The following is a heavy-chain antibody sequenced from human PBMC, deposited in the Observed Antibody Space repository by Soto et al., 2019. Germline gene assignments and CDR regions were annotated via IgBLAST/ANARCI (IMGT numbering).Heavy chain of an antibody. CDR3: AREHGWSRFDY. J-gene: IGHJ4*02. D-gene: IGHD6-19*01. V-gene: IGHV3-74*01. Sequence: EVQLVESGGGVVQPGGSLRLSCEAAGFTFSSYWMYWVRQSPGQGLVWVSRTNSDGGDTSYADSVKGRFTISRDNAKNTLYLKMHSLRDEDTAVYYGAREHGWSRFDYWGQGTLVTVSS. CDR1: GFTFSSYW. CDR2: TNSDGGDT.